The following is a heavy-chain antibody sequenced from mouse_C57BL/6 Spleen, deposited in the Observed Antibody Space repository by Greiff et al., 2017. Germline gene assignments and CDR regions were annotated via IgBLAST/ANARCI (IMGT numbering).Heavy chain of an antibody. Sequence: LVESGAELVRPGASVKLSCKASGYTFTDYYINWVKQRPGQGLEWIARIYPGSGNTYYNEKFKGKATLTAEKSSSTAYMQLSSLTSEDSAVYFCASYYGSSSSWFAYWGQGTLVTVSA. CDR1: GYTFTDYY. V-gene: IGHV1-76*01. D-gene: IGHD1-1*01. J-gene: IGHJ3*01. CDR3: ASYYGSSSSWFAY. CDR2: IYPGSGNT.